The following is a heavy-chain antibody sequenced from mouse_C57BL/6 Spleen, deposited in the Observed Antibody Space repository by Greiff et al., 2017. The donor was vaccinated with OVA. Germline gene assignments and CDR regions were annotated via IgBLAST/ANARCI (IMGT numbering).Heavy chain of an antibody. J-gene: IGHJ2*01. CDR2: IYPYDSET. V-gene: IGHV1-61*01. D-gene: IGHD3-3*01. Sequence: QVQLQQPGAELVRPGSSVKLSCKASGYTFTSYWMDWVKQRPGQGLEWIGNIYPYDSETHSNQKFKDKATLTVDKSSSTAYMQLISLTTEDSAVYYCARRRDRDYWGQGTTLTVSS. CDR3: ARRRDRDY. CDR1: GYTFTSYW.